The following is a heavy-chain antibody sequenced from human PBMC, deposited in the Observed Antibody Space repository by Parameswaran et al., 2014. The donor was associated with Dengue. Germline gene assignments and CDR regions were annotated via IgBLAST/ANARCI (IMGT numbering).Heavy chain of an antibody. D-gene: IGHD3-9*01. V-gene: IGHV3-23*01. CDR2: ITGNGDST. CDR1: SNA. Sequence: SNARGCARCPGKGLEWVSGITGNGDSTYYTDSVKGRFTVSRDNSKNTLYLQMKSLRAEDTAIYYCAKLRCDILTAYYCEVHFDYWGQGTLVTVSS. J-gene: IGHJ4*02. CDR3: AKLRCDILTAYYCEVHFDY.